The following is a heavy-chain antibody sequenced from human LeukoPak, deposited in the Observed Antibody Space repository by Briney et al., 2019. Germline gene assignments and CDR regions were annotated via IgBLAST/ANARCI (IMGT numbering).Heavy chain of an antibody. J-gene: IGHJ3*02. CDR2: IYYSGST. CDR3: ARGRYDFWSGYPGVFDI. Sequence: PSETLSLTCTVSGGSISSYYWSWIRQPPGKGLEWIGYIYYSGSTNYNPSLKSRVTISVDTSKNQFSLKLSSVTAADTAVYYCARGRYDFWSGYPGVFDIWGQGTMVTVSS. V-gene: IGHV4-59*01. D-gene: IGHD3-3*01. CDR1: GGSISSYY.